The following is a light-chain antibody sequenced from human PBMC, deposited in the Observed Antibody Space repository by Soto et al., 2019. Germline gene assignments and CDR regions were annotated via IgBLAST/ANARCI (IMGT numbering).Light chain of an antibody. CDR2: GAA. J-gene: IGKJ5*01. CDR1: RSVGSP. CDR3: QQYNNWPIT. V-gene: IGKV3-15*01. Sequence: EMVMTQSPATRSGSPGEGATFGGRASRSVGSPLAWYQLKPVQAPWLLISGAAARATATPARFTGSGSGTEFTLTISSLQSEDFAVYYCQQYNNWPITFGPGTRLEIK.